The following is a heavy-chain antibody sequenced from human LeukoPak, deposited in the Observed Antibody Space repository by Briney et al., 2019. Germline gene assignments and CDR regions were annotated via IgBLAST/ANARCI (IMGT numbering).Heavy chain of an antibody. D-gene: IGHD6-13*01. CDR3: ARGVGSSWPRWFDP. V-gene: IGHV3-48*03. CDR2: ISHSGRTI. CDR1: GFTFSNYE. J-gene: IGHJ5*02. Sequence: GGSLRLSCAASGFTFSNYELNWVRQAPGKGLEWVSYISHSGRTIYYADSVKGRFTISRDNAKNSLYLQMNSLRAEDTAVYYCARGVGSSWPRWFDPWGQGTLVTVSS.